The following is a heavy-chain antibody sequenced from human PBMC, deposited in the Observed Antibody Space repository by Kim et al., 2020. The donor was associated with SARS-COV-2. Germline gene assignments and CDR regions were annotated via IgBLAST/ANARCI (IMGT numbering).Heavy chain of an antibody. J-gene: IGHJ4*02. Sequence: SETLSLTCTVSGGSISSYYWSWIRQPPGKGLEWIGYIYYSGSTNYNPSLKSRVTISVDTSKNQFSLKLSSVTAADTAVYYCARLNEYSSSSAMFDYWGQG. CDR3: ARLNEYSSSSAMFDY. V-gene: IGHV4-59*08. CDR1: GGSISSYY. D-gene: IGHD6-6*01. CDR2: IYYSGST.